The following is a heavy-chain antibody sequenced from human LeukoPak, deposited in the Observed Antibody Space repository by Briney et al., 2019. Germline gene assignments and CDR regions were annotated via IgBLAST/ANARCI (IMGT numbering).Heavy chain of an antibody. CDR3: AAQGSGYARSPDY. D-gene: IGHD5-12*01. J-gene: IGHJ4*01. CDR2: IRYDGSNK. V-gene: IGHV3-30*02. Sequence: PGGSLRLSCAASGFTFSSYGMHWVRQAPGKGLEWVAFIRYDGSNKYYADSVKGRFTISRDNSKNMMYLQVNSLRAEDTAVYYCAAQGSGYARSPDYWGQGTLVTVSS. CDR1: GFTFSSYG.